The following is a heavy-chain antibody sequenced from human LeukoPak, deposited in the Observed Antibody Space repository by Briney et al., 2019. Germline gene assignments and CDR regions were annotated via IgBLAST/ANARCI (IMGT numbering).Heavy chain of an antibody. D-gene: IGHD6-19*01. CDR2: INHSGST. Sequence: SETLSLTCAVYGGSFSGYYWSWIRQPPGKGLEWIGEINHSGSTNYNPSLKSRVTTSVDTSKNQFSLKLGSVTAADTAVYYCARGLSSGGYYYYGMDVWGQGTTVTVSS. V-gene: IGHV4-34*01. J-gene: IGHJ6*02. CDR1: GGSFSGYY. CDR3: ARGLSSGGYYYYGMDV.